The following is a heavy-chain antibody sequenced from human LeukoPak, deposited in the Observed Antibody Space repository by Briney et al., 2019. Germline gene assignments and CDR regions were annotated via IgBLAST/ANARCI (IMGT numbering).Heavy chain of an antibody. CDR3: ARDRLAALDY. V-gene: IGHV4-30-2*01. D-gene: IGHD6-6*01. CDR1: AGSISSGGYS. CDR2: IYHSGST. J-gene: IGHJ4*02. Sequence: SQTLSLTCAVSAGSISSGGYSWSWLRQPPGTGLEWIGYIYHSGSTYYNPSLKSRVTISVDRSKNQFSLKLSSVTAADTAVYYCARDRLAALDYWGQGTLVTVSS.